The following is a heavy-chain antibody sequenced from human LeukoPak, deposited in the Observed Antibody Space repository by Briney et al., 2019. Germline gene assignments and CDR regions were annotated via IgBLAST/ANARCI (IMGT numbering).Heavy chain of an antibody. J-gene: IGHJ4*02. D-gene: IGHD5-18*01. V-gene: IGHV3-9*03. Sequence: GGSLRLSCAASGFTFDDYAMQWVRQAPGKGLEWVSGISWNSGSIGYADSVKGRFTISRDNAKNSLYLQMNSLRAEDMALYYCAKGAGYSYGYVPYYFDYWGQGTLVTVSS. CDR1: GFTFDDYA. CDR2: ISWNSGSI. CDR3: AKGAGYSYGYVPYYFDY.